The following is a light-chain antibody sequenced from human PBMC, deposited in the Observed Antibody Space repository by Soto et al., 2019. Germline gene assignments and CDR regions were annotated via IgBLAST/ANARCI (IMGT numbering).Light chain of an antibody. CDR1: SSDVGANNY. Sequence: QSVLTQPPSASGSPGQSVTISCTGTSSDVGANNYVSWYQQHPGKAPKLMIYEVTKRPSGVPDRFSGSKSGNTASLTVSGLQAEDEADYYCSSYAGNNRGFGTGTKLTVL. CDR2: EVT. CDR3: SSYAGNNRG. J-gene: IGLJ1*01. V-gene: IGLV2-8*01.